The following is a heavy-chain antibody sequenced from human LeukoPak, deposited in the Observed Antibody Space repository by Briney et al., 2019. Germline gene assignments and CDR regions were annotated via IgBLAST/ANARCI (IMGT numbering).Heavy chain of an antibody. D-gene: IGHD2-2*01. J-gene: IGHJ3*02. CDR1: GYTFTGYH. CDR3: ARERGIVVVPAANPTTALDI. CDR2: INPNSGGT. V-gene: IGHV1-2*02. Sequence: ASVKVSCKASGYTFTGYHMHWVRQAPGQGLEWMGWINPNSGGTNYAQKFQGRVTMTRDTSISTAYMELSRLRSDDTAVYYCARERGIVVVPAANPTTALDIWGQGTMVTVSS.